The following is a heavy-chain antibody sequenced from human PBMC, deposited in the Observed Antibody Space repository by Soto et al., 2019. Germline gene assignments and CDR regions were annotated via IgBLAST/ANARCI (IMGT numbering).Heavy chain of an antibody. J-gene: IGHJ6*01. CDR2: IYTSGST. CDR1: GGSISSYY. V-gene: IGHV4-4*07. Sequence: TAGTLSLTCAVSGGSISSYYWSWIRQPAGKGLEWIGRIYTSGSTNYNPSLKSRVTMSVDTSNNHFSPKLSSVTAADTAVYYCAGGYSSSLQDGYYYGMDVWGQGTTVTVS. CDR3: AGGYSSSLQDGYYYGMDV. D-gene: IGHD6-13*01.